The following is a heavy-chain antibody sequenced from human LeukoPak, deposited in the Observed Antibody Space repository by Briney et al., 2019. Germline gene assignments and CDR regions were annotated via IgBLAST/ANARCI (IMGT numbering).Heavy chain of an antibody. CDR1: GYTFTDNH. Sequence: ASVTVSCTASGYTFTDNHMHWVRQAPGQGLEWMGWISPNSGGTNYAQKFRGRVTMTRDTSLSTAYMELSGLTPDDTAFYYCARRTGDGAFDIWGQGTVVTVSS. D-gene: IGHD7-27*01. CDR2: ISPNSGGT. J-gene: IGHJ3*02. CDR3: ARRTGDGAFDI. V-gene: IGHV1-2*02.